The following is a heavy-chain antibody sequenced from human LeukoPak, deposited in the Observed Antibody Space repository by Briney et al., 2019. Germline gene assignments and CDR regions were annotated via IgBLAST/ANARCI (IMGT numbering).Heavy chain of an antibody. CDR3: AGAGSETQWRAFDF. CDR2: IGTAGDT. CDR1: GFTFSSYG. J-gene: IGHJ4*02. Sequence: PGGSLRLSCAASGFTFSSYGMHWVRQATGKGLEWVSGIGTAGDTYYAGSVKGRFTISRENAKNSLYLQMNSLTAGDTAVYYCAGAGSETQWRAFDFWGQGALVTVSS. D-gene: IGHD6-19*01. V-gene: IGHV3-13*01.